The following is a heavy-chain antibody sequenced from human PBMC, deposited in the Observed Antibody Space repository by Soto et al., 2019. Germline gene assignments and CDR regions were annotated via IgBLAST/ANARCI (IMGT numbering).Heavy chain of an antibody. D-gene: IGHD3-16*01. CDR2: IQFSGNT. Sequence: QVQLQESGPGLVKPSETLSLTCTVSGDSITSYHWTWIRQPPGKGLEWIGYIQFSGNTNYNPSLNSLVTMSLDTSKKQFSLKLTSVTAADTAVYYCTRGWGYFDYWGQGTLVTVSS. V-gene: IGHV4-59*01. J-gene: IGHJ4*02. CDR3: TRGWGYFDY. CDR1: GDSITSYH.